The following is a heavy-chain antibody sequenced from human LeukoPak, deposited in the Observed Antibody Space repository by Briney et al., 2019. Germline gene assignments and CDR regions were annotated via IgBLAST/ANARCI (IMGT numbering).Heavy chain of an antibody. Sequence: ASVKVSCKASGYTFTSYGISWVRQAPGQGLEWMGWITTYNGNTNYAQKFQGRVTMTTDTSTSTAYMELRSLRSDDTAVYYCARCGSSKQWLGYYYYMDVWGKGTTVTISS. CDR1: GYTFTSYG. V-gene: IGHV1-18*01. J-gene: IGHJ6*03. CDR3: ARCGSSKQWLGYYYYMDV. D-gene: IGHD5-12*01. CDR2: ITTYNGNT.